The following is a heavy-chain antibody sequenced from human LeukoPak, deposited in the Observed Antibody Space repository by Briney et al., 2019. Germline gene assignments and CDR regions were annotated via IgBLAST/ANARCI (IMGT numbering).Heavy chain of an antibody. J-gene: IGHJ4*02. CDR1: GYTFTDYY. Sequence: ASVKVSCKVSGYTFTDYYMHWVQQAPGKGLEWMGLVDPEDGETIYAEKFQGRVTITADTSTDTAYMELSSLRSEDTTVYYCATIGRSPYYYDSSGYYDYWGQGTLVTVSS. CDR2: VDPEDGET. D-gene: IGHD3-22*01. V-gene: IGHV1-69-2*01. CDR3: ATIGRSPYYYDSSGYYDY.